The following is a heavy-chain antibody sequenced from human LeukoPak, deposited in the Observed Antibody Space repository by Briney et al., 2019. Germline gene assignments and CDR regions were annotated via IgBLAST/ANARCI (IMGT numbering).Heavy chain of an antibody. CDR3: ARDSNCNDYFDY. CDR2: ISSSSSYI. D-gene: IGHD1-1*01. V-gene: IGHV3-21*01. Sequence: GGSLRLFGAASGFTFSSYSMNWVRQAPGKGLEWVSSISSSSSYIYYADSVKGRFTISRDNAKNSLYLQMNSLRAEDTAVYYCARDSNCNDYFDYWGQGTLVTVSS. J-gene: IGHJ4*02. CDR1: GFTFSSYS.